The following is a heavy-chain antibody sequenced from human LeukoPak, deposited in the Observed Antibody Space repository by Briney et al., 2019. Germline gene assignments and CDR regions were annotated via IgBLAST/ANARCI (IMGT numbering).Heavy chain of an antibody. J-gene: IGHJ1*01. CDR2: ISSSSSYI. CDR3: ARPGNSSGYYNQH. Sequence: GGSLRLSCAASGFTFSDYWMNWVRQAPGKGLEWVSSISSSSSYIYYADSVKGRFTISRDNAKNSLYLQMNSLRAEDTAVYYCARPGNSSGYYNQHWGQGTLVTVSS. V-gene: IGHV3-21*01. D-gene: IGHD3-22*01. CDR1: GFTFSDYW.